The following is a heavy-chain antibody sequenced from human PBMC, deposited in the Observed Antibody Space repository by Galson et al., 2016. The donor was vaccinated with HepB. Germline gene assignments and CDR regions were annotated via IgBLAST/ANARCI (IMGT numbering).Heavy chain of an antibody. CDR1: GGTFGNNA. D-gene: IGHD3-10*01. CDR2: LTPTFGNP. Sequence: SVKVSCKASGGTFGNNAISWVRQAPGQGLEWMGGLTPTFGNPSYPQRFQGRVTITADESTTTAYMELSSLRSEDTAIYYCACHTRGQYDSGRYEFNYWGQGTLVTVSS. J-gene: IGHJ4*02. CDR3: ACHTRGQYDSGRYEFNY. V-gene: IGHV1-69*13.